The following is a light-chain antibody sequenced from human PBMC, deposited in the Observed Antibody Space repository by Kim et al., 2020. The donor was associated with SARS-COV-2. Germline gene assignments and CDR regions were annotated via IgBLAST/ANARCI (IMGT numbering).Light chain of an antibody. Sequence: DIQMTQSPSTLSASVGDRVTITCRASQSISSWLAWYQQNPGKSPKLLIYDASSLESGVPSRFSGSGSGTEFTLTISSLQPDDFATYYCQQYNSNLGMFGQGTKVDIK. CDR1: QSISSW. CDR3: QQYNSNLGM. CDR2: DAS. J-gene: IGKJ1*01. V-gene: IGKV1-5*01.